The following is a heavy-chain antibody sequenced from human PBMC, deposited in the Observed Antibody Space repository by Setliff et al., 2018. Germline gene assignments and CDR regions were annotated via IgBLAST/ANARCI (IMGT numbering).Heavy chain of an antibody. D-gene: IGHD6-13*01. CDR1: GYTLTELS. J-gene: IGHJ4*02. Sequence: ASVKVSCKVSGYTLTELSMHWVRQAPGKGLEWMGGFDPEDGETIYAQKFQGRVTMTEDTSTDTAYMELSSLRSEDTAVYYCATADVIIAAAGNSKYILDYWDQGTLVTVSS. CDR2: FDPEDGET. V-gene: IGHV1-24*01. CDR3: ATADVIIAAAGNSKYILDY.